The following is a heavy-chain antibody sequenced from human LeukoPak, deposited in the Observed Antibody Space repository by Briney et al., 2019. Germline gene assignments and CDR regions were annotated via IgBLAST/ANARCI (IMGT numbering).Heavy chain of an antibody. CDR1: GYTLTSYG. CDR2: ISAYNGNT. J-gene: IGHJ6*02. V-gene: IGHV1-18*01. CDR3: ARGEYSSSWYVGYYYYGMDV. D-gene: IGHD6-13*01. Sequence: ASVKVSCKASGYTLTSYGISWVRQAPGQGLEWMGWISAYNGNTNYAQKLQGRVTMTTDTSTSTAYMELRSLRSDDTAVYYCARGEYSSSWYVGYYYYGMDVWGQGTTVTVSS.